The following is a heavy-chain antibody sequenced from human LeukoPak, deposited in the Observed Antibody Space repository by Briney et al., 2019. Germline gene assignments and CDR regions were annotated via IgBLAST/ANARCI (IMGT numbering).Heavy chain of an antibody. Sequence: GSLRLSCAASGFTFTDYYMSWIRQAPGKGLEWVAYISTTNTMSYSDSVKGRFTISRDNAKNSLYLQMSSLRADDTAVYYCAREGPPFDSWGQGALVTVSS. CDR3: AREGPPFDS. J-gene: IGHJ4*02. CDR2: ISTTNTM. CDR1: GFTFTDYY. V-gene: IGHV3-11*01.